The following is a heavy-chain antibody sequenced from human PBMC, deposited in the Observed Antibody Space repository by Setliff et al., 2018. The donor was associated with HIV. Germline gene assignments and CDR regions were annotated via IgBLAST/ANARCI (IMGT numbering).Heavy chain of an antibody. CDR2: IIPMYGPA. V-gene: IGHV1-69*13. Sequence: GASVKVSCKAPGGTFSSYAISWVRQAPGQGLEWMGGIIPMYGPAHYAQKFQSRVTITADESTTTAYMELNSLTSEDTALYYCARVGFSSRHTGDFFDSWGQGTLVTVSS. J-gene: IGHJ4*02. CDR3: ARVGFSSRHTGDFFDS. D-gene: IGHD5-18*01. CDR1: GGTFSSYA.